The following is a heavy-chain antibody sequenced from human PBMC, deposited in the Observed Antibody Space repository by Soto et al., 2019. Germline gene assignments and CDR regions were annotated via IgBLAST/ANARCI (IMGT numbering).Heavy chain of an antibody. V-gene: IGHV4-39*01. Sequence: SESLSLTCTVSGDSIISSDFYWGRVRQPPGKGLEWIGSIFYLGSSYYNPSLKSRVTMSVDTSKNQFSLRLRSVTAADTALYFCARHSLALRKNNWFDPWGQGIMVTVSS. D-gene: IGHD3-3*02. J-gene: IGHJ5*02. CDR2: IFYLGSS. CDR3: ARHSLALRKNNWFDP. CDR1: GDSIISSDFY.